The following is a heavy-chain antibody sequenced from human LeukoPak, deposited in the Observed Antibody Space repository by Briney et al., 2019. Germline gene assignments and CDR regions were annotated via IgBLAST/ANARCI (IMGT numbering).Heavy chain of an antibody. Sequence: SETLSLTCTVSGGSISSYYWSWIRQPVGKGLEWIGRIYTSGSTNYNPSLKSRVTMSVDTSKNQFSLKLSSVTAADTAVYYCARDRYYYDSSLYNWFDPWGQGTLVTVSS. CDR1: GGSISSYY. CDR3: ARDRYYYDSSLYNWFDP. CDR2: IYTSGST. D-gene: IGHD3-22*01. J-gene: IGHJ5*02. V-gene: IGHV4-4*07.